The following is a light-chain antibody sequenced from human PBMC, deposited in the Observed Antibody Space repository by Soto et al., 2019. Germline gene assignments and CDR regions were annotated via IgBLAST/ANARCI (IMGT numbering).Light chain of an antibody. Sequence: TQSPCTVSLSTGERATLSCRASQSVSSNYLAWYQQKPGKAPKHLIYKASTLKSGVPSRFSGSGSGTEFTLTISSLQPDDFATYYCQHYNSYSEAFGQGTKVDIK. CDR2: KAS. J-gene: IGKJ1*01. V-gene: IGKV1-5*03. CDR3: QHYNSYSEA. CDR1: QSVSSNY.